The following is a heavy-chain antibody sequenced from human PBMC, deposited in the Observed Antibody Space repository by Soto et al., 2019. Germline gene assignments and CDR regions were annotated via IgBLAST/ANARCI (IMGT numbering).Heavy chain of an antibody. CDR1: GGTFSSYA. D-gene: IGHD2-15*01. CDR3: ARDREYCSGGSCYGSFDY. V-gene: IGHV1-69*13. J-gene: IGHJ4*02. Sequence: GASVKVSCKASGGTFSSYAISWVRQAPGQGLEWMGGIIPIFGTANYAQKLQGRVTITADESTSTAYMELSSLRSEDTAVYYCARDREYCSGGSCYGSFDYWGQGTLVTVSS. CDR2: IIPIFGTA.